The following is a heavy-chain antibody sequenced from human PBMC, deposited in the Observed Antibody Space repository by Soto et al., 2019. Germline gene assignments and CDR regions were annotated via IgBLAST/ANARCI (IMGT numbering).Heavy chain of an antibody. V-gene: IGHV1-18*01. Sequence: QVQLVQSGAEVKQPGASVKVSCKASGYSFRSYGISWVRQAPGQGLEWLAWISGYNGNTKYAQKLQGRVTMTKDASTSTAYMELTSLRSDDTAVDYCARGSIFGADESPKYYYGLDVWGQGTTVTVSS. J-gene: IGHJ6*02. CDR2: ISGYNGNT. CDR1: GYSFRSYG. D-gene: IGHD3-10*01. CDR3: ARGSIFGADESPKYYYGLDV.